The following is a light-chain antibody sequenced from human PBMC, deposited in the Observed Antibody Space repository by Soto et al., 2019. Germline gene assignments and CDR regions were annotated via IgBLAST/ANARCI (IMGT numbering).Light chain of an antibody. CDR2: RNN. CDR3: AAWDDSLSGPVV. Sequence: QSVLTQPPSASGTPGQRVTISCSGTSSNIGGNYVYWYQQHPGTAPKHLIYRNNQRPPAVPDRFSGSKSGTSASLAISGLRSEDEADYYCAAWDDSLSGPVVFGGGTKLTVL. CDR1: SSNIGGNY. J-gene: IGLJ2*01. V-gene: IGLV1-47*01.